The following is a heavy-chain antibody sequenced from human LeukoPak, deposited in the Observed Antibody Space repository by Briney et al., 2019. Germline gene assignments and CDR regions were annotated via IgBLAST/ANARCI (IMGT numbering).Heavy chain of an antibody. CDR3: ASRSGSYLEVDY. D-gene: IGHD1-26*01. J-gene: IGHJ4*02. CDR2: ISTSSSSI. Sequence: GGSLRLSCAASGFTFSSYSMNWVRQAPGKGWEGSSSISTSSSSIYYADSVKGRFTVSRDDAKNSMYLQMNSLRAEDTAVYYCASRSGSYLEVDYWGQGTLVTVSS. CDR1: GFTFSSYS. V-gene: IGHV3-21*01.